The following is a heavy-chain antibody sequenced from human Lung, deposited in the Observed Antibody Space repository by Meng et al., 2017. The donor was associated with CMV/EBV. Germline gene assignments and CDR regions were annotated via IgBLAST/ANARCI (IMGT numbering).Heavy chain of an antibody. CDR1: GYTFTSYY. CDR2: IQPSSGYT. V-gene: IGHV1-2*02. Sequence: ASXXVSCKASGYTFTSYYMHWVRQAPGQGLEWMGWIQPSSGYTNYAQNFQGRVTMTSDSSIATAYMELTRLTSDDTAVYYCARDHDWGADYWGQGTLVTVSS. D-gene: IGHD3-16*01. J-gene: IGHJ4*02. CDR3: ARDHDWGADY.